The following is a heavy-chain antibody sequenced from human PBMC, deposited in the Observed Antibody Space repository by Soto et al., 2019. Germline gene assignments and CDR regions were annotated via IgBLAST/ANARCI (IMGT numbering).Heavy chain of an antibody. V-gene: IGHV3-30*18. Sequence: GGSLRLSCAASGFTVISYGMHWVRQAPGKGLEWVAVISYDGSNKYYADSVKGRFTISRDNSKNTLYLQMNSLRAEDTAVYYCAKALVPATYYYYGMDVWGQGTTVTVSS. J-gene: IGHJ6*02. D-gene: IGHD2-2*01. CDR3: AKALVPATYYYYGMDV. CDR1: GFTVISYG. CDR2: ISYDGSNK.